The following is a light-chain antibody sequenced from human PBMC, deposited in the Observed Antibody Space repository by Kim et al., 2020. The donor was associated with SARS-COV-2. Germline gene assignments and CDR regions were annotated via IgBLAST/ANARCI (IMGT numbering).Light chain of an antibody. J-gene: IGLJ1*01. Sequence: QSVLTQPPSASGTPGQRVTISCSGSGSNIGSYFVFWYQQLPGTAPKLLINRNKQRPSGVPDRFSGSKSGTSASLAISGLRSEDEADYYCSAWDDSLSGYVFGTGTKVTVL. CDR2: RNK. V-gene: IGLV1-47*01. CDR3: SAWDDSLSGYV. CDR1: GSNIGSYF.